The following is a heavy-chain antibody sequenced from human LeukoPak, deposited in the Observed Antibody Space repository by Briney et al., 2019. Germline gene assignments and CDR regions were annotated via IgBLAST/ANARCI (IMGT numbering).Heavy chain of an antibody. J-gene: IGHJ6*02. CDR2: ISYDGSNK. Sequence: GGSLRLSCAASGFTFSSYGMHWVRQAPGKGLEWVAVISYDGSNKYYADSVKGRFTISRDNSKNTLYLQMNSLRAEDTAVYYCAKDQGDYDFWSGYYNYYYYGMDVWGQGITATVSS. D-gene: IGHD3-3*01. CDR1: GFTFSSYG. CDR3: AKDQGDYDFWSGYYNYYYYGMDV. V-gene: IGHV3-30*18.